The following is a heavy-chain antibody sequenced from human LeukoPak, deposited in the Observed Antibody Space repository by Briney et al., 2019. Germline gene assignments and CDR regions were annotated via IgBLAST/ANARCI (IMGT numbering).Heavy chain of an antibody. CDR3: ATSRGYCSSTRCRDAYYFDY. CDR1: GYTFTGYY. Sequence: GASVKVSCKASGYTFTGYYMHWVRQAPGQGLEWMGWINPNSGGTNYAQKFQGRVTMTRDTSISTAYMELSRLRSDDTAVYYCATSRGYCSSTRCRDAYYFDYWGQGTLVTVSS. CDR2: INPNSGGT. J-gene: IGHJ4*02. D-gene: IGHD2-2*01. V-gene: IGHV1-2*02.